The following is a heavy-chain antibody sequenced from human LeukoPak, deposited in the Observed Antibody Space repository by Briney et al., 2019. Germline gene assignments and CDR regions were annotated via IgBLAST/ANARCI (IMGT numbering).Heavy chain of an antibody. V-gene: IGHV3-23*01. Sequence: PGGSLRLSCATSGFTFSSYGMSWVRQAPGKGLEWVSAISGSGGSTYYADSVKGRFTISRDNSKNTLYLQMNSLRAEDTAVYYCAKGDYYDSSGYYHGAFDIWGQGTMVTVSS. CDR3: AKGDYYDSSGYYHGAFDI. CDR1: GFTFSSYG. J-gene: IGHJ3*02. CDR2: ISGSGGST. D-gene: IGHD3-22*01.